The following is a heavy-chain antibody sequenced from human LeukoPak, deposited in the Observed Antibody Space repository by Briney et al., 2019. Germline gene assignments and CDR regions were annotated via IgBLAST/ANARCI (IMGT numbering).Heavy chain of an antibody. V-gene: IGHV4-59*01. Sequence: PSETLSLTCTVPGGSISSYYWSWIRQPPGKGLEWLGYIYYSGSTNSNPSLKSRVTISVDTSKNQFSLNLSSVTAADTAVYYCARGRGYGDYLNYFDYWGQGTLVTVSS. CDR1: GGSISSYY. D-gene: IGHD4-17*01. CDR3: ARGRGYGDYLNYFDY. J-gene: IGHJ4*02. CDR2: IYYSGST.